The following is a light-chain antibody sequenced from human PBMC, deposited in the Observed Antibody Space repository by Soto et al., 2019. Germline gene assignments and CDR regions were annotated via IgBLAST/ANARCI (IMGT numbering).Light chain of an antibody. J-gene: IGKJ1*01. V-gene: IGKV1-9*01. CDR2: AAS. Sequence: IQFTPSPSSLSASVGDRVTITFRASQGISSYLAWYQQKPGKAPKLLIYAASTLQSGVPSRFSGSGSGTDFTLTISSLQPEDFATYYCQQLNSYPRTFGQGTKVDIK. CDR1: QGISSY. CDR3: QQLNSYPRT.